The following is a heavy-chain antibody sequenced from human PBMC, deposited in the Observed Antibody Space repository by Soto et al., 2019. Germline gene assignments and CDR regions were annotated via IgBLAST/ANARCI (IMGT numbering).Heavy chain of an antibody. J-gene: IGHJ5*02. CDR2: IYHSGST. CDR3: ARDSGSSWYWVSWFDP. D-gene: IGHD6-13*01. CDR1: GYSISSGYY. V-gene: IGHV4-38-2*02. Sequence: SETLSLTCAVSGYSISSGYYWGWIRQPPGKGLEWIGSIYHSGSTYYNPSLKSRVTISVDTSKNQFSLKLSSVTAADTAVYYCARDSGSSWYWVSWFDPWGQGTLVTVSS.